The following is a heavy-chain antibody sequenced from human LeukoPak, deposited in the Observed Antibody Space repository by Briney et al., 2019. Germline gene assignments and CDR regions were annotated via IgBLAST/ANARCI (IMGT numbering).Heavy chain of an antibody. D-gene: IGHD3/OR15-3a*01. CDR1: GGSISSGGYY. Sequence: SQTLSLTCTVSGGSISSGGYYWSWIRQPPGKGLEWIGYIYHSGSTYYNPSLKSRVTISVDRSKNQFSLKLSSVTAADTAVYYCARHMGLADSYYYYGMDVWGQGTTVTVSS. J-gene: IGHJ6*02. CDR3: ARHMGLADSYYYYGMDV. CDR2: IYHSGST. V-gene: IGHV4-30-2*01.